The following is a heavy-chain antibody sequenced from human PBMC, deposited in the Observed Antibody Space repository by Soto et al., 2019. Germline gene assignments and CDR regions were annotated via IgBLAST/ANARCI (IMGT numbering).Heavy chain of an antibody. D-gene: IGHD3-10*01. J-gene: IGHJ4*02. CDR2: ISFDGSEK. V-gene: IGHV3-30*18. CDR1: GFTFSSYG. Sequence: QVQLVESGGGVVQPGRSLRLSCAASGFTFSSYGMHWVRQAPGKGLEWVAVISFDGSEKYYADSVKGRFTISRDKTKNTVYLQMNSLRPEDTAVYSCAKARSPNIGAFPAFDFWGQGTLVTVSS. CDR3: AKARSPNIGAFPAFDF.